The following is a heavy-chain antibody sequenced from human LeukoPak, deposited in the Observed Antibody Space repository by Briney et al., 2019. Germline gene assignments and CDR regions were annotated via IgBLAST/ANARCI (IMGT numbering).Heavy chain of an antibody. CDR2: IIPILGIA. J-gene: IGHJ5*02. Sequence: GASVKVSCKASGYTFTDYPLHWVRQAPGQGLEWMGRIIPILGIANYAQKFQGRVTITADKSTSTAYMELSSLRSEDTAVYYCARDWGLIQLWLLNPSWFDPWGQGTLVTVSS. D-gene: IGHD5-18*01. CDR1: GYTFTDYP. CDR3: ARDWGLIQLWLLNPSWFDP. V-gene: IGHV1-69*04.